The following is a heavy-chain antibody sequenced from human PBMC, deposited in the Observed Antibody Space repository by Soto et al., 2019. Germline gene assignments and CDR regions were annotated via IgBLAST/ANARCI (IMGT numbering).Heavy chain of an antibody. D-gene: IGHD3-22*01. CDR2: INAGNGNT. V-gene: IGHV1-3*01. CDR3: ARRGYYYDSSGYPSVWY. J-gene: IGHJ4*02. Sequence: ASVKVSRKASGYTFTSYAMHWVRQAPGQKLEWMGWINAGNGNTKYSQKFQGKVTITRDTSASTAYMELSSLRSEDTAVYYCARRGYYYDSSGYPSVWYWGQGTLVTVSS. CDR1: GYTFTSYA.